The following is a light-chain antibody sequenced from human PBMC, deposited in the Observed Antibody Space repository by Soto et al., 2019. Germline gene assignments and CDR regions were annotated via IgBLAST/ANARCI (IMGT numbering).Light chain of an antibody. V-gene: IGLV2-8*01. CDR3: TSYAGSNNFVV. CDR1: SSDVGDYNY. J-gene: IGLJ2*01. Sequence: QSALTQPPSASGSPGQSVTISCTGTSSDVGDYNYVSWYQQHPGKAPKLMIYEVSNRPSGVPDRFSGSKSGNTASLTVSGLQAEDEADYYCTSYAGSNNFVVFGGGTKLTVL. CDR2: EVS.